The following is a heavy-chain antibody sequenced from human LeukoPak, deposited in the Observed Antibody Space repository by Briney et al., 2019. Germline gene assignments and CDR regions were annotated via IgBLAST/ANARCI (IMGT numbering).Heavy chain of an antibody. D-gene: IGHD6-13*01. Sequence: GGSLRLSCAASGFTFTNYWMSWVRQAPGKGLELVANIKQDRSEKYYADSVKGRFTISRDNAKNSLYLQMNSLRAEDTAMYYCARDRIPIAAAGTNWFDPWGQGTLVTVSS. J-gene: IGHJ5*02. V-gene: IGHV3-7*01. CDR3: ARDRIPIAAAGTNWFDP. CDR2: IKQDRSEK. CDR1: GFTFTNYW.